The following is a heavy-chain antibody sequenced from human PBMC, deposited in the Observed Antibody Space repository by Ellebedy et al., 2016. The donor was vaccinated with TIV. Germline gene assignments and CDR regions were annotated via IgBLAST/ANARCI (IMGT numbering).Heavy chain of an antibody. CDR3: ARVHHQYYDFWSGYFDY. CDR2: ISAYNGNT. D-gene: IGHD3-3*01. V-gene: IGHV1-18*04. J-gene: IGHJ4*02. CDR1: GYTFTSYG. Sequence: ASVKVSCXASGYTFTSYGISWVRQAPGQGLEWMGWISAYNGNTNYAQKLQGRVTMTTDTSTSTAYMELRSLRSDDTAVYYCARVHHQYYDFWSGYFDYWGQGTLVTVSS.